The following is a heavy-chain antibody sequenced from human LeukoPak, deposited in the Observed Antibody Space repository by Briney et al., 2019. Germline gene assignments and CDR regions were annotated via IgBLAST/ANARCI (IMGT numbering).Heavy chain of an antibody. V-gene: IGHV7-4-1*02. CDR1: GYTFTSYA. D-gene: IGHD3-22*01. Sequence: GASVKVSCKASGYTFTSYAMNWVRQAPGQGLEWMGWINTNTGYPTYAQGFTGRFVFSLDTSVSTAYLQISSLKAEDTAVYYCARGPDYYDSTDYYYGMDVWGQGTTVTVSS. CDR3: ARGPDYYDSTDYYYGMDV. CDR2: INTNTGYP. J-gene: IGHJ6*02.